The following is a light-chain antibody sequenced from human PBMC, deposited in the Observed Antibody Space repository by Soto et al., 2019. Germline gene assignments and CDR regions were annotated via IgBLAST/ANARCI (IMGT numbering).Light chain of an antibody. CDR3: PHRSHWL. CDR2: DAS. J-gene: IGKJ2*01. Sequence: EIVLTQSPATLSLSPGERATLSCRASQSGSSYLAWYQQIPGQAPSLLIYDASNRATGNPARFSGSGSGTAFTLTITSLEPKDFAHYYCPHRSHWLFGQGTNLEI. CDR1: QSGSSY. V-gene: IGKV3-11*01.